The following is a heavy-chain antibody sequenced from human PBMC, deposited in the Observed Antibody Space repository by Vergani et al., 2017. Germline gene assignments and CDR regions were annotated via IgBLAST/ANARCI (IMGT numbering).Heavy chain of an antibody. CDR3: AKDRRYYDSSGYPS. Sequence: EVQLVESGGGLVQPGRSLRLSCAASGFTFDDYAMHWVRQAPGKGLEWVSGISWNSGSMGYADSVTGRFTISRDNAKNSLYLQMNSLRAEDTALYYCAKDRRYYDSSGYPSWGQGTLVTVSS. D-gene: IGHD3-22*01. CDR2: ISWNSGSM. J-gene: IGHJ4*02. CDR1: GFTFDDYA. V-gene: IGHV3-9*01.